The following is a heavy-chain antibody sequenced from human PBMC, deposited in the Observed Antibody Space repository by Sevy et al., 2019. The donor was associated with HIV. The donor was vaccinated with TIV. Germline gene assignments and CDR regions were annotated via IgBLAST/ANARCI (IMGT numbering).Heavy chain of an antibody. V-gene: IGHV3-23*01. CDR2: ISGSGDNT. CDR1: GFTFSSYA. J-gene: IGHJ6*03. D-gene: IGHD3-16*01. Sequence: GGYLRLSCAASGFTFSSYATSWVRQAPGKGLEWVSTISGSGDNTFYSDSAKGRFTISRDNSKNTLYLQMNSLRAEDTAVYYCAKCLYTSIDPDYYYYMDVWGKGTTVTVSS. CDR3: AKCLYTSIDPDYYYYMDV.